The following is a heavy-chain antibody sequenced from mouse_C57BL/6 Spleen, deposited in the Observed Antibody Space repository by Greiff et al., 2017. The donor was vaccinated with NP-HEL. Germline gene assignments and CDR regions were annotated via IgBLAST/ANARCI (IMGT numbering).Heavy chain of an antibody. CDR3: ARDHYYGSSYYAMDY. J-gene: IGHJ4*01. CDR2: ISDGGSYT. Sequence: EVHLVESGGGLVKPGGSLKLSCAASGFTFSSYAMSWVRQTPEKRLEWVATISDGGSYTYYPDNVKGRFTISRDNAKNNLYLQMSHLKSEDTAMYYCARDHYYGSSYYAMDYWGQGTSVTVSS. CDR1: GFTFSSYA. V-gene: IGHV5-4*01. D-gene: IGHD1-1*01.